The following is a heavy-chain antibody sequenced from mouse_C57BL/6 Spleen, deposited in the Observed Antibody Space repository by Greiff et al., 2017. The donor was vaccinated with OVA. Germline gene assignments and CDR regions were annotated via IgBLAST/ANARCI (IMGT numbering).Heavy chain of an antibody. Sequence: VQLQQSGAELVRPGASVKLSCTASGFNIKDYYMHWVKQRPEQGLEWIGRIDPEDGDTEYAPKFQGKATMTADTSSNTAYLQLSRLTSEDTAVYYCTTDDYDVRFAYWGQGTLVTVSA. CDR2: IDPEDGDT. CDR3: TTDDYDVRFAY. J-gene: IGHJ3*01. V-gene: IGHV14-1*01. CDR1: GFNIKDYY. D-gene: IGHD2-4*01.